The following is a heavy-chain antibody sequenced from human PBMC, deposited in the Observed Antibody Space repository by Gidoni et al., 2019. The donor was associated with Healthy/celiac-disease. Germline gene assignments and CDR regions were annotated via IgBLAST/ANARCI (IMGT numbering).Heavy chain of an antibody. Sequence: LQLQESGPGLVKPSETLSLTCTVSGGYISSSSYYWGWIRQPPGKGLDWIGSIYYSGSTYYNPFLKSRVIISVDTSKNQFSLKLSSVTAADTAVYYCASPTSGSYYNVDYYYGMDVWGKGTTVTVSS. CDR1: GGYISSSSYY. CDR2: IYYSGST. CDR3: ASPTSGSYYNVDYYYGMDV. V-gene: IGHV4-39*01. J-gene: IGHJ6*04. D-gene: IGHD3-10*01.